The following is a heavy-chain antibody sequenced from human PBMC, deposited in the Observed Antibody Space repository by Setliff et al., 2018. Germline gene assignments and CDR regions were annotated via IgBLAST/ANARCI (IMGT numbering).Heavy chain of an antibody. CDR1: GGSFSGYY. CDR2: ISHSGNT. CDR3: ARVLVLGYNWFDP. D-gene: IGHD3-10*01. V-gene: IGHV4-34*01. Sequence: SETLSLTCAVYGGSFSGYYWSWIRQSPEKGLEWIGEISHSGNTNYNPSLKSRVTISIDTSKNQFSLKVNSVTAADTAVYYCARVLVLGYNWFDPWGQETLVTVS. J-gene: IGHJ5*02.